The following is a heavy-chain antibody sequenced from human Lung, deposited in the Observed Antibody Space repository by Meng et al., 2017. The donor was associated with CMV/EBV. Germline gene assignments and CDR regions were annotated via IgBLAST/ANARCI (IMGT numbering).Heavy chain of an antibody. D-gene: IGHD6-13*01. CDR2: ISNSGAYK. Sequence: SXAASEFTFSSYSMNWVRQAPGKGLGWVSTISNSGAYKYYADSVKGRFTISRDNAQNSLLLHMTSLRAEESAVYYCAGDVRPRSRAYLASCYLYALDVWXQGTXVTVAS. J-gene: IGHJ6*02. CDR1: EFTFSSYS. CDR3: AGDVRPRSRAYLASCYLYALDV. V-gene: IGHV3-21*01.